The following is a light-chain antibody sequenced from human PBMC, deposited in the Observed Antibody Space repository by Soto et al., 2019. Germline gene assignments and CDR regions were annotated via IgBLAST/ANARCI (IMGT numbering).Light chain of an antibody. V-gene: IGLV2-8*01. CDR2: DVS. CDR1: SSDVGGYNY. Sequence: QSVLTQPPSASGSPGQSVTIACTGTSSDVGGYNYVSWYQQHPGKAPKLMIYDVSKRPSGVPDRFSGSKSGNTASLTVSGLLADDEADYYCSSYAGTHVVFGTGTKVTVL. J-gene: IGLJ1*01. CDR3: SSYAGTHVV.